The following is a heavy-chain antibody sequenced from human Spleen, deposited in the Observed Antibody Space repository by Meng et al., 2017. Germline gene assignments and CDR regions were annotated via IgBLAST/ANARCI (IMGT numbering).Heavy chain of an antibody. CDR3: VRSSGWVRTGFDP. V-gene: IGHV4-39*01. J-gene: IGHJ5*02. CDR2: IGHSGIT. Sequence: QVQLQESGPGLVKPSGALSLTCRVSGGSISSRGYYWGWIRQPPGKGLEWIGSIGHSGITYYSPSLKSRVTVSIDTSKSQFSLKLTSVTAADTAVYYCVRSSGWVRTGFDPWGQGTLVTVSS. CDR1: GGSISSRGYY. D-gene: IGHD6-19*01.